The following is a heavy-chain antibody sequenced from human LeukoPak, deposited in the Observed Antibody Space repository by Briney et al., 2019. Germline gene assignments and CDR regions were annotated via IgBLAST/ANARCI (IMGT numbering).Heavy chain of an antibody. Sequence: GGSLRLSCAVSGITLSNYGMSWVRQAPGKGLEWVAGISGSGGSTNYADSVKGRFSISRDNPKNTLYLQMNSLRAEDTAVYFCARGGLAGSSWSWFDPWGQGTLVTVSS. J-gene: IGHJ5*02. V-gene: IGHV3-23*01. CDR3: ARGGLAGSSWSWFDP. D-gene: IGHD6-13*01. CDR2: ISGSGGST. CDR1: GITLSNYG.